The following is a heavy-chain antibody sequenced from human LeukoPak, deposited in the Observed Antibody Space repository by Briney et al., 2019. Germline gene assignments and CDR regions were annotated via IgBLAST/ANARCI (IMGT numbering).Heavy chain of an antibody. CDR2: ISETGSI. CDR3: ARQDALGKFPPPYYMDV. Sequence: SETLSLTCTVSGGSIRSYNWNWLRQPPGKGLEWIGYISETGSINYNSSLENRVTLSLDTSKSQISLNLRSATVADTAVYYCARQDALGKFPPPYYMDVWGKGTTVIVS. J-gene: IGHJ6*03. V-gene: IGHV4-59*08. CDR1: GGSIRSYN. D-gene: IGHD1-26*01.